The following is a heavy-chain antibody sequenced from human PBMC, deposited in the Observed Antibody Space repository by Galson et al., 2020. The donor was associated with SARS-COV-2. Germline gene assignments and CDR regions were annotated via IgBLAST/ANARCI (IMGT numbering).Heavy chain of an antibody. CDR2: ISAYNGNT. J-gene: IGHJ6*02. CDR3: ARDCSGGSCYYYYGMDV. Sequence: ASVKVSCKASGYTFTSYGISWVRQAPGQGLEWMGWISAYNGNTNYAQKLQGRVTMTTDTSTSTAYMELRSLRSDDTAVYYCARDCSGGSCYYYYGMDVGGQGTTVTVSS. D-gene: IGHD2-15*01. CDR1: GYTFTSYG. V-gene: IGHV1-18*04.